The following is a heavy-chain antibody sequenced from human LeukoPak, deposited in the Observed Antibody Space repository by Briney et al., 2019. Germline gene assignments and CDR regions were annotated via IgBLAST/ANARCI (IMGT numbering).Heavy chain of an antibody. J-gene: IGHJ4*02. D-gene: IGHD2-2*03. Sequence: GASVKVSCKASGYTFTGYYMHWVRQAPGQGLEWTGWINPNSGGTNYAQKFQGRVTMTRDTSISTAYMELSRLRSDDTAVYYCARDLTGYCSSTSCYLYYFDYWGQGTLVTVSS. CDR1: GYTFTGYY. CDR2: INPNSGGT. CDR3: ARDLTGYCSSTSCYLYYFDY. V-gene: IGHV1-2*02.